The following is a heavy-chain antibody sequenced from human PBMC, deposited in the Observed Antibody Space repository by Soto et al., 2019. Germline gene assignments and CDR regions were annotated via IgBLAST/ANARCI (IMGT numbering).Heavy chain of an antibody. Sequence: QVQLRESGPGLVRPSETLSLTCTVSGGSVTRDSYYWTWIRQSPGKGLEWIGYIYYTGSTNYNPSHKSRVTISLDTSKNKFSLKLTSVTAADTAVYYCASSTLYDTSSWYLDLWGRGTLVTVSS. CDR1: GGSVTRDSYY. V-gene: IGHV4-61*01. J-gene: IGHJ2*01. CDR2: IYYTGST. D-gene: IGHD3-22*01. CDR3: ASSTLYDTSSWYLDL.